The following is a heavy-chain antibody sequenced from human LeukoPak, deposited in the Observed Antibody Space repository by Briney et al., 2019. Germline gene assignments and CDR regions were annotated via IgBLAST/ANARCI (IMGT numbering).Heavy chain of an antibody. Sequence: PSETLSLTCAVYGGSFSGYYWSWLRQPPGKGLEWIGEINHSGSTNYKPSLKSRVTISVDTSNNQFSLKLSSVTAADTAVYYCASVVVVVATTPDQANWFDPWGQGTLVTVSS. J-gene: IGHJ5*02. D-gene: IGHD2-15*01. CDR2: INHSGST. V-gene: IGHV4-34*01. CDR1: GGSFSGYY. CDR3: ASVVVVVATTPDQANWFDP.